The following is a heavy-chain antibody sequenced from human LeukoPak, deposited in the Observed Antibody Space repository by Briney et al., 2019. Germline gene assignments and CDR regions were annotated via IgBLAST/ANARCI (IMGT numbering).Heavy chain of an antibody. V-gene: IGHV3-74*01. CDR2: INSDGSST. D-gene: IGHD1-26*01. CDR1: GFTFSSYW. Sequence: GGSLRLTCAASGFTFSSYWMHWVRQAPGKGLVWVSRINSDGSSTSYADSVKGRFTSSRDNAKNTLYLQMNSLRAEDAAVYYCASGSWDFDYWGQGTLVTVSS. J-gene: IGHJ4*02. CDR3: ASGSWDFDY.